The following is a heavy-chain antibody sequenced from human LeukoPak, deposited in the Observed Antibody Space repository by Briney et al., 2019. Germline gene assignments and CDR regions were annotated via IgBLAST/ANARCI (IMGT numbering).Heavy chain of an antibody. D-gene: IGHD2-2*01. J-gene: IGHJ5*02. CDR2: INADGGRT. CDR1: GFTFHLYA. Sequence: AGSLRLSCAASGFTFHLYAMHWVRLAPGKGLEWVSLINADGGRTYYADSMKGRFTISRDSSKNSLFLQMNSLRTEDTALYYCAKDVTSTSWGQGTLVTVSS. V-gene: IGHV3-43*02. CDR3: AKDVTSTS.